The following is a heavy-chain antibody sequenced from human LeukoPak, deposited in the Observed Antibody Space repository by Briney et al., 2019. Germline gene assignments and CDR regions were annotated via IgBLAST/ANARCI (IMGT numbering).Heavy chain of an antibody. D-gene: IGHD2-2*01. J-gene: IGHJ4*02. V-gene: IGHV4-4*09. Sequence: SGTLSLTCTVSGGSLSSYYWNWIRQPPGKGLEWIGDIYSGGSNKYNPSLESGVTISVDTSKNQISLMLSSVHAADTAVYYWVGPRIADPRIMPDFDYCGQGNLGTVSS. CDR1: GGSLSSYY. CDR2: IYSGGSN. CDR3: VGPRIADPRIMPDFDY.